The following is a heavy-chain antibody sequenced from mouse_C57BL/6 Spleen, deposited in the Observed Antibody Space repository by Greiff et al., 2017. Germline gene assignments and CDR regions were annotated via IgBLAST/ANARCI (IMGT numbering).Heavy chain of an antibody. V-gene: IGHV1-53*01. CDR3: ARDDGYYDYYAMDY. CDR2: FNPSNGGT. D-gene: IGHD2-3*01. CDR1: GYTFTSYW. Sequence: QVQLQQPGTELVKPGASVKLSCKASGYTFTSYWMPWVKPRPGQGLEWIGNFNPSNGGTNYNEKFKSKATLTVDKSSSTAYMQLSSLTSEDSAVYYCARDDGYYDYYAMDYWGQGTSVTVSS. J-gene: IGHJ4*01.